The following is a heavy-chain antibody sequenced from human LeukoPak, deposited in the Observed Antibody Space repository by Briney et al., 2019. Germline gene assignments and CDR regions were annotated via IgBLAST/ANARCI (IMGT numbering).Heavy chain of an antibody. CDR3: ARDIHRDLVVVGLSGFDP. Sequence: GGSLRLSCAASGFTFSSYAMSWVRQAPGKGLEWLSYISSSGSTMYYADSVKGRFTISRDNAKNSLYLQMNDLRAEDTAVYYCARDIHRDLVVVGLSGFDPWGQGTLVTVSS. CDR1: GFTFSSYA. J-gene: IGHJ5*02. CDR2: ISSSGSTM. D-gene: IGHD2-2*01. V-gene: IGHV3-48*04.